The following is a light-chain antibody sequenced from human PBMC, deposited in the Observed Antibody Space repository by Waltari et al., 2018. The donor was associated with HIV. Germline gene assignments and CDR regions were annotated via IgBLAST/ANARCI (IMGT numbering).Light chain of an antibody. Sequence: SYELTQPPSVSASPGQTARITCSGDAMPKKYADWCQQRSGQAPVLVIYEDSERPSGIPERFSGSSSGTVATLTVSGAQLEDEADYYCYSTDDSGNYVVFGGGTKLTVL. V-gene: IGLV3-10*01. CDR3: YSTDDSGNYVV. J-gene: IGLJ2*01. CDR2: EDS. CDR1: AMPKKY.